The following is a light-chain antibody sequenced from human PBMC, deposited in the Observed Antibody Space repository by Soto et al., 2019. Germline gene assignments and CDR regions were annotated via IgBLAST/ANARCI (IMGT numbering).Light chain of an antibody. CDR2: VAS. V-gene: IGKV1-39*01. CDR1: QSIGNY. CDR3: PESSIPPQP. J-gene: IGKJ4*01. Sequence: DTQMTQQTYSLSASIGERVTITCRASQSIGNYLSWYQQKPGKAPKLLINVASTLQSGVPSRFSGSGSGTDFTLAISIFQPEDFTPYYCPESSIPPQPSGGVTKAAI.